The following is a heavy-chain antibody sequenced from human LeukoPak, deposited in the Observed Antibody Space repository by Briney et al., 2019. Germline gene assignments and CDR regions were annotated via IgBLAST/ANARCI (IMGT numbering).Heavy chain of an antibody. D-gene: IGHD3-10*01. V-gene: IGHV3-30*02. CDR3: ASGWFGELTLGY. CDR1: GFTFSSYG. CDR2: IRYDGSNK. Sequence: GGSLRLSCAASGFTFSSYGMHWVRQAPGKGLEWVAFIRYDGSNKYYADSVKGRFTISRDNSKNTLYLQMNSLRAEDTAVYYCASGWFGELTLGYWGQGTLVTVSS. J-gene: IGHJ4*02.